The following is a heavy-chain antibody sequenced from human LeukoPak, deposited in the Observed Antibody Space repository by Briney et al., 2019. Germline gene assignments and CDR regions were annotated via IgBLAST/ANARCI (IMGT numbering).Heavy chain of an antibody. Sequence: GGSLTLSCAASGFTFSSYAMSWVRQAPGKGLEWVSGISGGGGSTYYADSVKGRFTISRDNSKKTLYLQMNSLRAEDTAVYYCAKENVAAALPDNWFDPWGQGTLAPVSS. V-gene: IGHV3-23*01. CDR2: ISGGGGST. J-gene: IGHJ5*02. CDR1: GFTFSSYA. D-gene: IGHD2-2*01. CDR3: AKENVAAALPDNWFDP.